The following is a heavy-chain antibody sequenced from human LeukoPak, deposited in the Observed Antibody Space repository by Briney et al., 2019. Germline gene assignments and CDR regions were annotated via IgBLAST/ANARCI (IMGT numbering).Heavy chain of an antibody. V-gene: IGHV3-66*02. Sequence: PGGSLRLSCAASGFTVSSNYMSWVRQAPGKGLEWVSVIYSGGSTYYADSVKGRFTISRDNSKNTLYLQMNSLRAVDTAVYYCARDGGDDYYYYGMDVWGQGTTVTVSS. J-gene: IGHJ6*02. D-gene: IGHD2-21*02. CDR2: IYSGGST. CDR1: GFTVSSNY. CDR3: ARDGGDDYYYYGMDV.